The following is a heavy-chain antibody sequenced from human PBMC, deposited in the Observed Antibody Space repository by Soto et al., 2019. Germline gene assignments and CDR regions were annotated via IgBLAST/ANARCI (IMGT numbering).Heavy chain of an antibody. J-gene: IGHJ4*02. V-gene: IGHV3-21*01. CDR3: AKDSRPFGGDSGHDS. Sequence: EVHLVESGGGLVKPGGSLRLSCAASGFTFSTFNMNWVRQAPGKGLEWLSSISSNSKDIYYADSVKGRFTISRDNANNSLYLQMGGLRAEDTALYYCAKDSRPFGGDSGHDSWGQGTLVSVSS. CDR2: ISSNSKDI. CDR1: GFTFSTFN. D-gene: IGHD2-21*02.